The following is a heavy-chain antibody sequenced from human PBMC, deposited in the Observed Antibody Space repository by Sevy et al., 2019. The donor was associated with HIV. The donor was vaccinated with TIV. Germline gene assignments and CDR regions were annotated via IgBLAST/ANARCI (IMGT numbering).Heavy chain of an antibody. Sequence: SETLSLTCNVSGGSVSSEYWSWIRQPAGKGLEWIGRIYTSETINYNPALKSRVTMSIDTSKNQISLKLTSVTAADTGVYYCAREFFYDSTDYSWPAYYFDIWGQGTLVTVSS. V-gene: IGHV4-4*07. D-gene: IGHD3-22*01. CDR3: AREFFYDSTDYSWPAYYFDI. CDR1: GGSVSSEY. J-gene: IGHJ4*02. CDR2: IYTSETI.